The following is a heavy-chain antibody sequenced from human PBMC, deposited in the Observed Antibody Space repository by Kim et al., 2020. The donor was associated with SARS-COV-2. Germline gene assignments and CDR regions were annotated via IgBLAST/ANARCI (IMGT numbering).Heavy chain of an antibody. CDR3: ARHQGSGDSRGYYYYYGVDV. J-gene: IGHJ6*02. V-gene: IGHV5-10-1*01. CDR1: GYSFTSYW. D-gene: IGHD3-10*01. Sequence: GESLKISCKGSGYSFTSYWISWVRQMPGKGLEWMGRIDPSDSYTNYSPSFQGHVTISADKSISTAYLQWSSLKASDTAMYYCARHQGSGDSRGYYYYYGVDVWGQGTTVTVSS. CDR2: IDPSDSYT.